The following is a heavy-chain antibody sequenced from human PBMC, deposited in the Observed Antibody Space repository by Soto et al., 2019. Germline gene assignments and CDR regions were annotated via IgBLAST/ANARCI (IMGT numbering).Heavy chain of an antibody. CDR1: GGSFSGYY. V-gene: IGHV4-34*01. D-gene: IGHD6-13*01. Sequence: PSETLSLTCAVYGGSFSGYYWSWIRQPPGKGLEWIGEINHSGSTNYNPSLKSRVTISVDTSKNQFSLKLSSVTAADTAVYYCARGRRSWYRDYYYGMDVWGQGTTVTVSS. CDR3: ARGRRSWYRDYYYGMDV. CDR2: INHSGST. J-gene: IGHJ6*02.